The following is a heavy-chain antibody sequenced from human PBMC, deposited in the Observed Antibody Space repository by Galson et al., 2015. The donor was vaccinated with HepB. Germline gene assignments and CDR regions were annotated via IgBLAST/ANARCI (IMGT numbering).Heavy chain of an antibody. CDR3: ARDQYYYDSSGPGDAFDI. D-gene: IGHD3-22*01. J-gene: IGHJ3*02. V-gene: IGHV3-21*01. CDR2: ISSSSSYI. Sequence: SLRLSCAASGFTFSSYSMNWVRQAPGKGLEWVSSISSSSSYIYYADSVKGRFTISRDNAKNSLYLQMNSLRAEDTAVYYCARDQYYYDSSGPGDAFDIWGQGTMVTVSS. CDR1: GFTFSSYS.